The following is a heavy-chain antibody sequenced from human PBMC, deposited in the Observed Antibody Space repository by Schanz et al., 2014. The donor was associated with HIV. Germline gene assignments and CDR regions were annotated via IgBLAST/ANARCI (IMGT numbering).Heavy chain of an antibody. CDR3: ARGIRRDCRSPSCNTGWFDP. V-gene: IGHV4-34*01. J-gene: IGHJ5*02. D-gene: IGHD2-2*02. CDR2: INHSGST. CDR1: GGSVNGYY. Sequence: QVQLQQWGAGLLKPSETLSLTCAVYGGSVNGYYWTWIRQPPGKGLEWIGEINHSGSTNYNPSLKSRVTILVDPSKNQFSLKLSSVTAADTAVYYCARGIRRDCRSPSCNTGWFDPWGQGTLVTVSS.